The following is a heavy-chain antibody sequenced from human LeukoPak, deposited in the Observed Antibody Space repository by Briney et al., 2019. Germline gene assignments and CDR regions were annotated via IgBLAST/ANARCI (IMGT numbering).Heavy chain of an antibody. V-gene: IGHV1-3*01. J-gene: IGHJ5*02. D-gene: IGHD3-22*01. CDR2: INAGNGNT. CDR3: AARYYDSSGYYA. Sequence: ASVKVSCKASGYTFTGYYMHWVRQAPGQRLEWMGWINAGNGNTKYSQKFQGRVTITRDTSASTAYMELSSLRSEDTAVYYCAARYYDSSGYYAWGQGTLVTVSS. CDR1: GYTFTGYY.